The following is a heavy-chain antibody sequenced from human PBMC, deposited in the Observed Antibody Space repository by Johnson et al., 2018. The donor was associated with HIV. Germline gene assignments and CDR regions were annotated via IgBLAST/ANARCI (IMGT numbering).Heavy chain of an antibody. CDR2: VKRHGRET. CDR3: AKQGSDPPL. CDR1: GFN. V-gene: IGHV3-7*03. J-gene: IGHJ3*01. Sequence: VQLVESGGGVVQPGGSLRVSCAAYGFNLSWVRQAPGKGLEWVANVKRHGRETYYADSVKGRFTISRDNSKNTLYLQMNSLRVDDTAVYFCAKQGSDPPLWGQGTLVTVSS.